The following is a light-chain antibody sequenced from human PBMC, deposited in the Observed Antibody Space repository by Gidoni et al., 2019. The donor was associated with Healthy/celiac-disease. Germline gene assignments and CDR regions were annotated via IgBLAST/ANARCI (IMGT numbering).Light chain of an antibody. CDR1: QDISNY. J-gene: IGKJ2*01. Sequence: DIQMTQSQSSLSASVGERVTITCQASQDISNYLNWYQQKPGKAPKLLIYDETNLETGVPSRFSGSGSGTDFTFTISSLQPEDIATYYCQQYDNLPYTFGQGTKLEIK. CDR3: QQYDNLPYT. V-gene: IGKV1-33*01. CDR2: DET.